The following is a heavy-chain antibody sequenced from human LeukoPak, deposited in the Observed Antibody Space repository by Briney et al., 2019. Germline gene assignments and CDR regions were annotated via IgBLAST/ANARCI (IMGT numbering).Heavy chain of an antibody. Sequence: VSVKVSCKASGYTFTSYGISWVRQAPGQGLEWMGWISAYNGNTNYAQKLQGRVTMTTDTSTSTAYMELRSLRSDDTAVYYCARVERRLFIRETNFDYWGQGTLVTVSS. CDR1: GYTFTSYG. CDR3: ARVERRLFIRETNFDY. CDR2: ISAYNGNT. D-gene: IGHD5-12*01. J-gene: IGHJ4*02. V-gene: IGHV1-18*01.